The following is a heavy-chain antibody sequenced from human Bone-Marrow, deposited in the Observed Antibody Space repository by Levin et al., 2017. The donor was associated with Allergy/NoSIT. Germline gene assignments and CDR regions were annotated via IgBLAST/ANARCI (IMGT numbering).Heavy chain of an antibody. CDR3: ARVSRITARLLTDFYYYYYMDV. D-gene: IGHD6-6*01. V-gene: IGHV3-11*06. Sequence: LSLTCAASGFHFSDYYMSWIRQAPGKGLEWISYISNGSDSINYADSVKGRLTISRDNAKNSLYLQVASLRAEDTAVYYCARVSRITARLLTDFYYYYYMDVWGKGTTVIVSS. J-gene: IGHJ6*03. CDR1: GFHFSDYY. CDR2: ISNGSDSI.